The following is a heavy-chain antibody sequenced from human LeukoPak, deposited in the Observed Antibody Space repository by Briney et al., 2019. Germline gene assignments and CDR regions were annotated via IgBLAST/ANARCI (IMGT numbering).Heavy chain of an antibody. J-gene: IGHJ4*02. CDR2: ISYDGSNK. D-gene: IGHD6-19*01. CDR3: AKDSGYSSGWSGY. V-gene: IGHV3-30*18. Sequence: GRSLRLSCAASGFTFSSYGMHWVRQAPGKGLEWVAVISYDGSNKYYADSVKGRFTISRDNSKNTLYLQMNSLRAEDTAVYYCAKDSGYSSGWSGYWGQGTLVTVSS. CDR1: GFTFSSYG.